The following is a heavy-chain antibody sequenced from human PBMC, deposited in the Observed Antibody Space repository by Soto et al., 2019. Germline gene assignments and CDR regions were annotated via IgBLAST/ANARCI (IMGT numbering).Heavy chain of an antibody. J-gene: IGHJ4*02. CDR3: ERHPVSAARPVY. Sequence: QLQLQESGPGLVKPSETLSLTCTVSGGSISSSSYYWGWIRQPPGKGLEWIGSIYYSGSTYYNPSLKSRVTISVDTSKNQFSLKLSSVTAADTAVYYCERHPVSAARPVYWGQGTLVTVSS. D-gene: IGHD6-6*01. CDR2: IYYSGST. CDR1: GGSISSSSYY. V-gene: IGHV4-39*01.